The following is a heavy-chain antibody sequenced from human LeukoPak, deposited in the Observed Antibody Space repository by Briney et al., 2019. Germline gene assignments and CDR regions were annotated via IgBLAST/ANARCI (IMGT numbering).Heavy chain of an antibody. Sequence: ASVKVSCKASGYTFTSYDINWVRQATGQGLEWMGWMNPNSGNTGYAQKFQGRVTMTRNTSISTAYMELSRLRSDDTAVYYCAREDSGSYPDYWGQGTLVTVSS. D-gene: IGHD1-26*01. CDR1: GYTFTSYD. CDR3: AREDSGSYPDY. CDR2: MNPNSGNT. J-gene: IGHJ4*02. V-gene: IGHV1-8*01.